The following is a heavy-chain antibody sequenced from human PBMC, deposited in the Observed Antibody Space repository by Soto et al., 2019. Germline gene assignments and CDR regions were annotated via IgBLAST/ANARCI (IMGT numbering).Heavy chain of an antibody. CDR3: ARGSMVRGGPWFDP. D-gene: IGHD3-10*01. CDR2: IYYSGST. Sequence: QVQLQESGPGLVKPSQTLSLTCTVSGGSISSGGYYWSWIRQHPGKGLEWIGYIYYSGSTYYNPSLKSRVTITVDPSKNQFSLKLSSVTAADTAVYYCARGSMVRGGPWFDPWGQGTLVTVSS. V-gene: IGHV4-31*03. J-gene: IGHJ5*02. CDR1: GGSISSGGYY.